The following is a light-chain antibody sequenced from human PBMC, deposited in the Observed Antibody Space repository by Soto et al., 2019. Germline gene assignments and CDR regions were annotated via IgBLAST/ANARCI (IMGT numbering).Light chain of an antibody. CDR3: EHYGSSLSIT. Sequence: ESVLTKSPGSLSLSPGERATLSCMASQSVSSNYLAWYQHKPGQTPRLLIYGASSRATGIPDRFSGSGSGTDFTLTISRLEPEDFAVYYCEHYGSSLSITFGQGPRLEIK. CDR2: GAS. V-gene: IGKV3-20*01. J-gene: IGKJ5*01. CDR1: QSVSSNY.